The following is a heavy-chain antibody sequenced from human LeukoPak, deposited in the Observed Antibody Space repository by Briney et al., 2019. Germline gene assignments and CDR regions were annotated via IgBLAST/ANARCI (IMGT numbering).Heavy chain of an antibody. V-gene: IGHV3-21*01. D-gene: IGHD5-18*01. CDR1: GFTSTNQW. Sequence: GGSLRLSCVDSGFTSTNQWMTWVRQAPGKGLEWVSSISSSSSYIYYADSVKGRFTISRDNAKNSLYLQMNSLRAEDTAVYYCARGDVDTAMVTYWGQGTLVTVSS. CDR2: ISSSSSYI. J-gene: IGHJ4*02. CDR3: ARGDVDTAMVTY.